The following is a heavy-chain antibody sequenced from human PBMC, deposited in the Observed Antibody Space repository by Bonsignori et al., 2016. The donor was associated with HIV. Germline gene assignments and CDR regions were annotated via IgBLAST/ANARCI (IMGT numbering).Heavy chain of an antibody. CDR3: ARGPRQGTRYYYYMDV. J-gene: IGHJ6*03. CDR2: IYYIGST. Sequence: WIRQPPGKGLEWIGYIYYIGSTNYNPSLKSRVTISVDTSKNQFSLKLSSVTAADTAVYYCARGPRQGTRYYYYMDVWGKGTTVTVSS. V-gene: IGHV4-59*01.